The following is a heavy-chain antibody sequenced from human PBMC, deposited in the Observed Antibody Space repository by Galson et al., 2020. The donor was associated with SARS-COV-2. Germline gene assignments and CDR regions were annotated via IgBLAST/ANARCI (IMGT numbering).Heavy chain of an antibody. V-gene: IGHV3-21*06. CDR1: GFTFNTYS. D-gene: IGHD2-21*02. CDR2: ISASSTYI. J-gene: IGHJ4*02. CDR3: ASQGGDGAFTRSF. Sequence: GESLKISCAASGFTFNTYSMNWVRQAPGKALEWVSSISASSTYIYYADSVKGRFTISRDNAKSSLYLQMNSLRADDTAVYYCASQGGDGAFTRSFWGQGTLVTVSS.